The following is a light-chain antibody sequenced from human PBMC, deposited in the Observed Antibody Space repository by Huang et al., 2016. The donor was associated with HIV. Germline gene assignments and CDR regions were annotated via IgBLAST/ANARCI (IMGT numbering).Light chain of an antibody. CDR2: VAS. CDR1: QVIGNS. CDR3: QKYDSAPRT. Sequence: DIQMTQSPSSLSAFVGDTVTITCRASQVIGNSLAWYQQKPGRPPKLLIYVASTLQSGVPSRFSGSGSWTDFTLTISNLQTEDVATYYCQKYDSAPRTFGQGTRV. V-gene: IGKV1-27*01. J-gene: IGKJ1*01.